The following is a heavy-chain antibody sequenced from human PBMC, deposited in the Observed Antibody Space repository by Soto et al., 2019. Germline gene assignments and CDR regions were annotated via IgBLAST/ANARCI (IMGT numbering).Heavy chain of an antibody. J-gene: IGHJ4*02. CDR3: ARSASSSYDY. CDR1: GGSISGGGYS. Sequence: SETLSLTCAVSGGSISGGGYSWSWIRQPPGKGLEWIGYIYHSGSTYYNPSLKSRVTISVDRSKNQFSLKLSSVTAADTAVYYCARSASSSYDYWGQGTLVTVSS. V-gene: IGHV4-30-2*01. D-gene: IGHD6-13*01. CDR2: IYHSGST.